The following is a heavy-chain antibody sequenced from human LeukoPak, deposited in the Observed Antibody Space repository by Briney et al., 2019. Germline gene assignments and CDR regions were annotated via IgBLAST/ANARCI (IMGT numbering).Heavy chain of an antibody. Sequence: TGGSLRLSCAASGFTFDDYAMHWVRQAPGKGLEWVSGISWNSGSIGYADSVKGRFTISRDNAKNSLYLQMNSLRAEDTALYYCAKGEIVLDYYDSSGYYYWGQGTLVTVSS. CDR1: GFTFDDYA. CDR3: AKGEIVLDYYDSSGYYY. CDR2: ISWNSGSI. V-gene: IGHV3-9*01. J-gene: IGHJ4*02. D-gene: IGHD3-22*01.